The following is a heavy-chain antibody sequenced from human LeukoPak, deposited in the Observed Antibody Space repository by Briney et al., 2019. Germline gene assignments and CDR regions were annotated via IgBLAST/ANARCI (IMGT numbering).Heavy chain of an antibody. CDR3: ARKSWGLLGFDP. CDR2: MNPNSGNT. D-gene: IGHD1-26*01. J-gene: IGHJ5*02. Sequence: ASVKVSCKASGYTFTSYDINWVRQATGQGLEWMGWMNPNSGNTGYAQKFQGRVTMTRNTSISTAYMELSSPRSEDTAVYYCARKSWGLLGFDPWGQGTLVTVSS. V-gene: IGHV1-8*01. CDR1: GYTFTSYD.